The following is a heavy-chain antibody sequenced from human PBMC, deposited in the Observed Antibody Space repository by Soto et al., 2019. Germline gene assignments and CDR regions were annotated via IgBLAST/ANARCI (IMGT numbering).Heavy chain of an antibody. CDR1: GFAFSYYG. CDR3: ASGEGRNGHDTRFDY. D-gene: IGHD3-10*01. Sequence: QMQLVESGGGVVQPGRSLRVSCATSGFAFSYYGIHWVCQAPGKGLEWVADISHDGKDKWYADSVKGRFTISRDNSENTLYLQMNGLRSEDTAVYFCASGEGRNGHDTRFDYWGQGTLVTVSS. V-gene: IGHV3-30*03. J-gene: IGHJ4*02. CDR2: ISHDGKDK.